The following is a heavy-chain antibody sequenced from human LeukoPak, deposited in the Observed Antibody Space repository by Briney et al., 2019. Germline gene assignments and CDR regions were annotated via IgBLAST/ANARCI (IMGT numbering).Heavy chain of an antibody. J-gene: IGHJ4*02. V-gene: IGHV3-30*18. Sequence: PGRSLRLSCAASGFTFSSYGMHWVRQAPGKGLEWVALISYDGSNKYYADSVKGRFTISRDNFKSTLYLQMNSLRAEDTAVYYCAKSLGYCSGGGCSHFDYWGQGTLVTVSS. D-gene: IGHD2-15*01. CDR3: AKSLGYCSGGGCSHFDY. CDR2: ISYDGSNK. CDR1: GFTFSSYG.